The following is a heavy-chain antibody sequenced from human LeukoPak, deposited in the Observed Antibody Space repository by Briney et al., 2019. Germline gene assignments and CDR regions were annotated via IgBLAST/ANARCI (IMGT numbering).Heavy chain of an antibody. CDR1: GFTFSDHY. CDR2: SRIKADGYIT. CDR3: VRGLNSFDL. Sequence: GGPLRLSCVVSGFTFSDHYLDWVRQSPGRGLEWVGRSRIKADGYITQYAAPVKDRSTISRDESKDSLFLQMNSLKTEDTAMYYCVRGLNSFDLWGQGTPVTVSS. V-gene: IGHV3-72*01. D-gene: IGHD2/OR15-2a*01. J-gene: IGHJ4*02.